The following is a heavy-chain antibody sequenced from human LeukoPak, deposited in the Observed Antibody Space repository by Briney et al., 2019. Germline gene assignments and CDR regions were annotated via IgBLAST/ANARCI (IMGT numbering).Heavy chain of an antibody. CDR3: AKGSVAGTFDY. J-gene: IGHJ4*02. CDR1: GFTFSSYG. D-gene: IGHD6-19*01. CDR2: IWYGGSNK. V-gene: IGHV3-30*02. Sequence: PGGSLRLSCAASGFTFSSYGMHWVRQAPGKGLEWVAVIWYGGSNKYYADSVKGRFTISRDNSKNTLYLQMNSLRAEDTAVYYCAKGSVAGTFDYWGQGTLVTVSS.